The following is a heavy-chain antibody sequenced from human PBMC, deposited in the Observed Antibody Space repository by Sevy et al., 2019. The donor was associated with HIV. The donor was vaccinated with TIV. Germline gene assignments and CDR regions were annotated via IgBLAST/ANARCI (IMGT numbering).Heavy chain of an antibody. V-gene: IGHV4-39*01. CDR2: IYYSGST. D-gene: IGHD3-10*01. J-gene: IGHJ5*02. CDR3: ARHAKGRITMVRGVGSIWFDP. Sequence: SETLSLTCTVSGGSISSSSYYWGWIRQPPGKGLEWIGSIYYSGSTYYHPSLKSRVTISVDTSKNQFSLKLSSVTTADTAVYYCARHAKGRITMVRGVGSIWFDPWGQGTLVTVSS. CDR1: GGSISSSSYY.